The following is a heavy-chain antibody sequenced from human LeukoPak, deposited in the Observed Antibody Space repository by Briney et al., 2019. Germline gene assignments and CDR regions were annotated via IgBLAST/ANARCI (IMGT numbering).Heavy chain of an antibody. V-gene: IGHV3-48*03. J-gene: IGHJ1*01. CDR3: ASYSDYVSYFQH. Sequence: GGSLRLSCAASGFTFSNYEMNWVRQAPGKGLEWVSYISSSGTTIYYADSVKGRFTISRDNAKNSLYLQMNSLRAEDTAVYYCASYSDYVSYFQHWGQGTLVTVSS. CDR1: GFTFSNYE. D-gene: IGHD4-11*01. CDR2: ISSSGTTI.